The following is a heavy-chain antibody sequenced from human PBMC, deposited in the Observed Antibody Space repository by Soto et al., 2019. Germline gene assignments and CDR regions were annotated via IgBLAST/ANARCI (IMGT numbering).Heavy chain of an antibody. D-gene: IGHD2-21*01. J-gene: IGHJ4*02. V-gene: IGHV3-30*18. Sequence: QVQLGESGGGVVQPGRSLRLSCAASGFTFSNYGIHWVRQAPGNGLEWVAVISRDGSVRYYADSVKGRFTISRDNSKNTLYLQVNNLRAEDTAVYYCAKEYCGGHCSSDYFDYWGQGTLVTVS. CDR3: AKEYCGGHCSSDYFDY. CDR2: ISRDGSVR. CDR1: GFTFSNYG.